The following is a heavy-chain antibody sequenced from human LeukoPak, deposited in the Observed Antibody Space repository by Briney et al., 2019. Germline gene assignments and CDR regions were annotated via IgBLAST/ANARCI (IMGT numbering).Heavy chain of an antibody. CDR2: INPSGGST. V-gene: IGHV1-46*01. CDR1: GYTFTSYY. D-gene: IGHD4-17*01. CDR3: ARRDYGDYLIDY. J-gene: IGHJ4*02. Sequence: ASVKVSCKASGYTFTSYYMHWVRQAPGQGLEWMGIINPSGGSTSYAQKFQGRVTMTRDTSTSAVYMELSSLRSEDTAVYYCARRDYGDYLIDYWGQGTLVTVSS.